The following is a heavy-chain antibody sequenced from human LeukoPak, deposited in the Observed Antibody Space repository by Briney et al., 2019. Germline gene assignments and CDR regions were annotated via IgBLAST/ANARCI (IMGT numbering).Heavy chain of an antibody. Sequence: QPGGSLRLSCAASGFTFSSYAMSWVRQAPGKGLEWVSAISGSGGSTYYADSVKGRFTISRDSSKNTLYLQMNSLRAEDTAVYYCAKVKQWLVLSLDYWGQGTLVTVSS. CDR3: AKVKQWLVLSLDY. CDR2: ISGSGGST. D-gene: IGHD6-19*01. J-gene: IGHJ4*02. V-gene: IGHV3-23*01. CDR1: GFTFSSYA.